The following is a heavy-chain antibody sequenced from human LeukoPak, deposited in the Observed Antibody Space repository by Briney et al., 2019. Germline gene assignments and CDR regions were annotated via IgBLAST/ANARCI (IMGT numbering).Heavy chain of an antibody. Sequence: ASVKVSCKASGYTFTSYGISWVRQAPGQGLERMGWISAYNGNTNYAQKLQGRVTMTTDTSTSTAYMELRSLRSDDTAVYYCARDGHDFWSGYFYYWGQGTLVTVSS. CDR1: GYTFTSYG. CDR2: ISAYNGNT. D-gene: IGHD3-3*01. J-gene: IGHJ4*02. V-gene: IGHV1-18*01. CDR3: ARDGHDFWSGYFYY.